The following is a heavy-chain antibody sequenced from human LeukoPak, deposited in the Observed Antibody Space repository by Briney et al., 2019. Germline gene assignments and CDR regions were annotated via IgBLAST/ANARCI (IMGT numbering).Heavy chain of an antibody. V-gene: IGHV4-4*07. CDR3: ARESVGYCSGGSRPYYFDY. D-gene: IGHD2-15*01. J-gene: IGHJ4*02. CDR1: GGSISSYY. CDR2: IYSSGET. Sequence: SETLSLTCTVYGGSISSYYWSWVRQPAGKGLEWIRRIYSSGETNYNPSPQSRVTMSGDTSRDQFSLKLNSVTAADTAVYYWARESVGYCSGGSRPYYFDYWGQGTLVTVSS.